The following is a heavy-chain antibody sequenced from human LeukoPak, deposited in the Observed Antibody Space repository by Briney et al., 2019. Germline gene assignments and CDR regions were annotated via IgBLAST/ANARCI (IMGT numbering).Heavy chain of an antibody. V-gene: IGHV3-23*01. CDR1: GFMFKIHA. CDR3: AKDPIGSSYYGGDS. J-gene: IGHJ4*02. Sequence: GGSLRLSCAASGFMFKIHAMSWVRQAPGKGLEWVSTISGDGGSTYYADSVKGRFTISRDNSKNTLYLQMNSLRAEDTAVYYCAKDPIGSSYYGGDSWGRGTLVTVFS. D-gene: IGHD6-13*01. CDR2: ISGDGGST.